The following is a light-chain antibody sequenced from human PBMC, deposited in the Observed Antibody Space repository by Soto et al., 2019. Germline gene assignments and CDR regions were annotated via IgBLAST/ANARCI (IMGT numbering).Light chain of an antibody. Sequence: QSVLTQPASVSGSPGQSITISCTGTRSDIGSYNSIAWYQQHPGKAPRVMIFEVTKRPSGISNRFSGYKSGSTAYLTISGLQAEDEADYFCFSYAGSSSCVFGGGTKVTV. CDR1: RSDIGSYNS. V-gene: IGLV2-23*02. CDR3: FSYAGSSSCV. J-gene: IGLJ3*02. CDR2: EVT.